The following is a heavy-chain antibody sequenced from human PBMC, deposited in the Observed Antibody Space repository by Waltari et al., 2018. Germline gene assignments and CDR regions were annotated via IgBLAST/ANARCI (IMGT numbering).Heavy chain of an antibody. CDR3: ARVYDYGGNRDAFDI. J-gene: IGHJ3*02. D-gene: IGHD2-15*01. CDR2: IYYSGST. Sequence: QVQLVESGGGVVQPGRSLRLSCAASGFTFSSYGMHWIRQPPGKGLEWIGYIYYSGSTNYNPSLKSRVTISVDTSKNQFSLKLSSVTAADTAVYYCARVYDYGGNRDAFDIWGQGTMVTVSS. V-gene: IGHV4-59*01. CDR1: GFTFSSYG.